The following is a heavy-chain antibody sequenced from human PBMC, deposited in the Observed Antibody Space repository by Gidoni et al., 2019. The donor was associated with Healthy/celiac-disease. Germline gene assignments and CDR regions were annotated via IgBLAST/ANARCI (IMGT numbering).Heavy chain of an antibody. V-gene: IGHV3-23*01. Sequence: EVQLLESGGGLVQPGGSLRLSCDASGFTFRSYAMSWVRQAPGKGLGWVSAISGSGGSTYSADSVKGRFTISRDNSKNTLYLQMNSLRAEDTAVYYCAKTPHEQQLVRVTSSGYYFDYWGQGTLVTVSS. CDR3: AKTPHEQQLVRVTSSGYYFDY. D-gene: IGHD6-13*01. J-gene: IGHJ4*02. CDR1: GFTFRSYA. CDR2: ISGSGGST.